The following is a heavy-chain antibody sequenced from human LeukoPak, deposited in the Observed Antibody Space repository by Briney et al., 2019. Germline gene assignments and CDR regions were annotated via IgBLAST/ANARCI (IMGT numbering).Heavy chain of an antibody. CDR1: GYTLTSYD. J-gene: IGHJ4*02. Sequence: ASVKVSCKASGYTLTSYDINWVRQATGQGLEWMGWMNPNSGKTGYAQKFQGRITITRNTSISTAYMELSSLRSEDTAVYYCARAVAYCGGDCSDFYYFDYWGQGTLVTVSS. V-gene: IGHV1-8*01. D-gene: IGHD2-21*02. CDR2: MNPNSGKT. CDR3: ARAVAYCGGDCSDFYYFDY.